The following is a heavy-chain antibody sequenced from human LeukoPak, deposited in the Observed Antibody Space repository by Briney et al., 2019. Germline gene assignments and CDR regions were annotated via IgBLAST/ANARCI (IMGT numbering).Heavy chain of an antibody. CDR1: GYTSTTYG. D-gene: IGHD3-22*01. J-gene: IGHJ4*02. CDR3: VREGGSSGYYFFHY. Sequence: ASVKVSCKASGYTSTTYGLSWVRQAPGQGLEWMGWISAYNGNTNYAQKLQGRVTMTTDTSTTTAYMELRSLRSDDTAVYYCVREGGSSGYYFFHYWGQGTLVTVSS. V-gene: IGHV1-18*01. CDR2: ISAYNGNT.